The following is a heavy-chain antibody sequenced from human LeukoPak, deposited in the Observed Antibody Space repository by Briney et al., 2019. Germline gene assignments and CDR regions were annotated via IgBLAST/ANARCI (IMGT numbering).Heavy chain of an antibody. J-gene: IGHJ6*02. CDR1: GLTFINHN. D-gene: IGHD1-26*01. CDR2: ISGRSSTT. Sequence: PGGSLRLSCAASGLTFINHNIYWVRRAPGKGLEWVSYISGRSSTTYYADSVKGRFTISRDSGKNSLYLQMNSLRDEDTAVYYCASQVRAGGGMDVWGQGTTVTVSS. V-gene: IGHV3-48*02. CDR3: ASQVRAGGGMDV.